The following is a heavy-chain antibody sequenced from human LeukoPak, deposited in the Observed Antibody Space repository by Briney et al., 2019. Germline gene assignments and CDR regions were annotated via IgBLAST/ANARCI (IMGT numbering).Heavy chain of an antibody. CDR3: TRVQAGRSGLMDV. Sequence: GGSLRLSCAASGLSLSGYLMHWVRHAPGKGLVWFSRISPEGSGTTYADSVKGRFTISRDTAKNTVYLQMNSLRDEDAAVYHCTRVQAGRSGLMDVWGRGTTVSVSS. V-gene: IGHV3-74*03. D-gene: IGHD2-8*02. J-gene: IGHJ6*02. CDR1: GLSLSGYL. CDR2: ISPEGSGT.